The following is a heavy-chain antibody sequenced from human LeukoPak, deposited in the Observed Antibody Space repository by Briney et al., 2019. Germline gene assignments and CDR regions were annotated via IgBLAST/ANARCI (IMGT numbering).Heavy chain of an antibody. V-gene: IGHV3-23*01. Sequence: PGGSLRLSCAASGFVFSRYVMTWVRQAPGKGLEWVSAISASGDSTYYADSVKGRFTISRDNSKNTLYLQMNSLRAEDTAVYYCAKATYYDFWSGYVTRGYFQHWGQGTLVTVSS. D-gene: IGHD3-3*01. J-gene: IGHJ1*01. CDR2: ISASGDST. CDR1: GFVFSRYV. CDR3: AKATYYDFWSGYVTRGYFQH.